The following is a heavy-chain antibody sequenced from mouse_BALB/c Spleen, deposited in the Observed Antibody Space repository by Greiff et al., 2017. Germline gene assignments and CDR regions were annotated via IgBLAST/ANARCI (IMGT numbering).Heavy chain of an antibody. CDR3: ARGQGDIFAY. CDR2: ISSGGST. V-gene: IGHV5-6-5*01. J-gene: IGHJ3*01. CDR1: GFTFSSYA. Sequence: EVKLVESGGGLVKPGGSLKLSCAASGFTFSSYAMSWVRQTPEKRLEWVASISSGGSTYYPDSVKGRFTISRDNARNILYLQMSSLRSEDTAMYYCARGQGDIFAYWGQGTLGTVSA.